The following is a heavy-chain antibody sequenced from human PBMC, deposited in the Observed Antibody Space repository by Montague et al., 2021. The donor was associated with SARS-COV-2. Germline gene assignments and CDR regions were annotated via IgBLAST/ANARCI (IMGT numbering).Heavy chain of an antibody. CDR1: GGTFSAHS. J-gene: IGHJ4*02. V-gene: IGHV4-34*08. Sequence: SETLSLTCAVYGGTFSAHSWSWVCQSPGKGLEWIGEINHSGSTTYMSSLKSRVTMSVDTCKNQYSLKLSLVTAADTAIYYCACGGLAGGNYDIWSFSYSCPLDDWGQGTLVTVSS. CDR3: ACGGLAGGNYDIWSFSYSCPLDD. D-gene: IGHD3-3*01. CDR2: INHSGST.